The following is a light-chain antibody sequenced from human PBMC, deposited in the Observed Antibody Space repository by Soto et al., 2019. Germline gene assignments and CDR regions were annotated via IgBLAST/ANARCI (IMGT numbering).Light chain of an antibody. Sequence: QSVLTQSPSASASLGASVKLTCTLSSGHSTYAIAWHQQQPEKGPRFLMKLNSDGSHNRGDGIPDRFSGSSSGAERYLSIPGLQSKDEAEYYCQTWGTGIVILGGGTKLTVL. V-gene: IGLV4-69*01. CDR1: SGHSTYA. CDR2: LNSDGSH. J-gene: IGLJ2*01. CDR3: QTWGTGIVI.